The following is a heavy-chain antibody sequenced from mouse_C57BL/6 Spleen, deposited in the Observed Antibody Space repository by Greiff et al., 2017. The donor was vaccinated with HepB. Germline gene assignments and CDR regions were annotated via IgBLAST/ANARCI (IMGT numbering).Heavy chain of an antibody. V-gene: IGHV5-6*01. CDR3: ARHFHYYGSSSYAMDY. J-gene: IGHJ4*01. Sequence: EVKLQESGGDLVKPGGSLKLSCAASGFTFSSYGMSWVRQTPDKRLEWVATISSGGSYTYYPDSVKGRFTISRDNAKNTLYLQMSSLKSEDTAMYYCARHFHYYGSSSYAMDYWGQGTSVTVSS. CDR1: GFTFSSYG. D-gene: IGHD1-1*01. CDR2: ISSGGSYT.